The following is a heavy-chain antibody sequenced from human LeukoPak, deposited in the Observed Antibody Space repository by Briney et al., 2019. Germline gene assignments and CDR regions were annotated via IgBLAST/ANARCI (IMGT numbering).Heavy chain of an antibody. CDR3: ARDYDSSTYYYAFHI. J-gene: IGHJ3*02. Sequence: GESLKISCQGSGYSFSTYWITWVRQMPGKGLEWMGIIYPGDSDTRYSPSFQGQVTISADKSTTTAYLQWSSLKASDTAMYYCARDYDSSTYYYAFHIWGQGTMVTVSS. V-gene: IGHV5-51*01. CDR1: GYSFSTYW. D-gene: IGHD3-22*01. CDR2: IYPGDSDT.